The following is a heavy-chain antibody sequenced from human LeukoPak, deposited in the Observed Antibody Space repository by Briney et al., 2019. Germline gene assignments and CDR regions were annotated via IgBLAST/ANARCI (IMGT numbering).Heavy chain of an antibody. CDR1: GFTFRNYG. CDR2: ISYDGTNK. J-gene: IGHJ4*02. V-gene: IGHV3-30*03. D-gene: IGHD3-3*01. Sequence: PGRSLRLFCVASGFTFRNYGMHWVRQAPGKRLEWVAVISYDGTNKYYADSVKGRFTISRDKSKNTLYLQMNSLRAADTAVYYCAAPGAGYDFWSGYPDYWGQGTLVSVSS. CDR3: AAPGAGYDFWSGYPDY.